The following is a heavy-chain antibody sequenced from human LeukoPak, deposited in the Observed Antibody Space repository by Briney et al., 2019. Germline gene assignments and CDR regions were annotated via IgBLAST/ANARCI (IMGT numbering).Heavy chain of an antibody. CDR2: IYYSGST. J-gene: IGHJ1*01. CDR3: ARHTSAWDFQH. V-gene: IGHV4-39*01. Sequence: SETLSLTCTVSGGSISSSSYYWGWIRQPPGKGPEWIGSIYYSGSTYYNPSLKSRVTISVDTSKNQFSLKLSSVTAADTAVYYCARHTSAWDFQHWGQGTLVTVSS. CDR1: GGSISSSSYY. D-gene: IGHD1-26*01.